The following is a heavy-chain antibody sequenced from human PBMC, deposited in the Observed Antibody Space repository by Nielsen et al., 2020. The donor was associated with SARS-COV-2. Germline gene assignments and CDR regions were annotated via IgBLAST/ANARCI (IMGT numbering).Heavy chain of an antibody. CDR2: IYPGDSDT. V-gene: IGHV5-51*01. CDR1: GYSFTSYW. J-gene: IGHJ4*02. D-gene: IGHD1-1*01. CDR3: ARHGGQLTDNFDY. Sequence: GESLKISCKGSGYSFTSYWNGWVRQMPGKGLEWMGIIYPGDSDTRYRPSFQGQVTISADKSISTAYLQWSSLKASDTAMYYCARHGGQLTDNFDYWGQGTLVTVSS.